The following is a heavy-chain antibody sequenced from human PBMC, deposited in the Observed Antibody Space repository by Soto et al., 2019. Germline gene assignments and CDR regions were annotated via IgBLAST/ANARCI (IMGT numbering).Heavy chain of an antibody. Sequence: SVKVSCKASGYTFTSYGISWVRQAPGQGLEWMGGIIPIFGTANYAQKFQGRVTITADESTSTAYMELSSLRSEDTAVYYCARDRIAEYYYYYYGMDVWGQGTTVTVSS. CDR1: GYTFTSYG. CDR2: IIPIFGTA. D-gene: IGHD2-15*01. J-gene: IGHJ6*02. V-gene: IGHV1-69*13. CDR3: ARDRIAEYYYYYYGMDV.